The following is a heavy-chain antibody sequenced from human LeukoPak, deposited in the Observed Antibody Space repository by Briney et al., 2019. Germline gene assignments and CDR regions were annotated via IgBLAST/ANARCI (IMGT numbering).Heavy chain of an antibody. D-gene: IGHD2/OR15-2a*01. J-gene: IGHJ5*02. V-gene: IGHV3-23*01. CDR1: GFTFTNSA. CDR2: ISATGRTT. CDR3: AKDREYLNWFGP. Sequence: PGGSLRLSCVASGFTFTNSAMSWVRQAPGKGLEWVSSISATGRTTYYADSVKGRFTISRDSSKNTLYLQMNSLRAEDTAVYYCAKDREYLNWFGPWGQGTLVTVSS.